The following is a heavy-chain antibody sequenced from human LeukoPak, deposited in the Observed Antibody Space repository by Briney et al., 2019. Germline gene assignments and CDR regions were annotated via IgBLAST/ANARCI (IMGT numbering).Heavy chain of an antibody. Sequence: PGGSLRLSCAASGFTFSSYGMHWVRQAPGKGLECVAVIWYDGSNKYYADSVKGRFTIYRDNSKNTLYLQMNSLRAEDTAVYYCARDRGQQIDYWGQGTLVTVSS. CDR1: GFTFSSYG. V-gene: IGHV3-33*01. CDR3: ARDRGQQIDY. CDR2: IWYDGSNK. D-gene: IGHD3-10*01. J-gene: IGHJ4*02.